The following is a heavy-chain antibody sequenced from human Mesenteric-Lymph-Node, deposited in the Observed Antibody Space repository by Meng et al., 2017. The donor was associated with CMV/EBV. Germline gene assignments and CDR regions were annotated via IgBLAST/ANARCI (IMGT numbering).Heavy chain of an antibody. CDR3: ARGYSGSYKEFDY. D-gene: IGHD1-26*01. CDR1: GGTFSRYA. J-gene: IGHJ4*02. CDR2: IIPILGIA. V-gene: IGHV1-69*04. Sequence: KASGGTFSRYAISWVRQAPGQGLEWMGRIIPILGIANYAQKFQGRVTITADKSTSTAYMELSSLRSEDTAVYYCARGYSGSYKEFDYWGQGTLVTVSS.